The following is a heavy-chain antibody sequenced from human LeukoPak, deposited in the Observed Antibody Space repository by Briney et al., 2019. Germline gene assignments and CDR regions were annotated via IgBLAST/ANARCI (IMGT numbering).Heavy chain of an antibody. CDR3: ARGWGYFDY. CDR1: GGSISNYY. CDR2: IFYTGTT. D-gene: IGHD6-19*01. V-gene: IGHV4-59*01. Sequence: EILSLTCTVSGGSISNYYWSWIRQPPGKGLEWIGYIFYTGTTNYNFSLKSRLTISVDTSKNQFSLRLTSVTAADTAVYYCARGWGYFDYWGQGTLVTVSS. J-gene: IGHJ4*02.